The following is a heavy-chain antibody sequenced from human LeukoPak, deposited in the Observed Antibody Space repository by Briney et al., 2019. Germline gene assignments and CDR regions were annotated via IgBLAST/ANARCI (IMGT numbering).Heavy chain of an antibody. Sequence: TGGSLRLSCAASGFTFSSYSMNWVRQAPGKGLEWVSYISSSGSTIYYADSVKGRFTISRDNAKNSLYLQMNSLRAEDTAVYYCARGSFDWLLFDYWGQGTLVTVSS. J-gene: IGHJ4*02. CDR3: ARGSFDWLLFDY. CDR2: ISSSGSTI. V-gene: IGHV3-48*04. D-gene: IGHD3-9*01. CDR1: GFTFSSYS.